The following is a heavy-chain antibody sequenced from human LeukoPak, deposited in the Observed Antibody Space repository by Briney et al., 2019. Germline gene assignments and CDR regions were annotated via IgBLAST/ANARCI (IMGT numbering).Heavy chain of an antibody. CDR1: GFTFSSYG. CDR2: IRYDGSNK. J-gene: IGHJ1*01. CDR3: AKDGGSGTPRYFHH. Sequence: GGSLRLSCAASGFTFSSYGMHWVRQAPGKGLEWVAFIRYDGSNKYYANSVKGRFTISRDNSKNTLCLQMNSLRAEDTAVYYCAKDGGSGTPRYFHHWGQGTLVTVSS. V-gene: IGHV3-30*02. D-gene: IGHD6-19*01.